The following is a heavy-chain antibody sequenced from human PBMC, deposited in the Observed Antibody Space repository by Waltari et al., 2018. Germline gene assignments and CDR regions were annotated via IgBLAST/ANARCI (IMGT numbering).Heavy chain of an antibody. CDR3: ARYSQDRTYYDCWSGYSRYYGMDV. V-gene: IGHV4-59*01. J-gene: IGHJ6*02. Sequence: QVQLQESGPGLVKPSETLSLTCTVSGGSISSYYWSWIRQPPGKGLEWIGYIYYSGSTNYNPPLPSPLTISLDTSKNQFSLMLSSVTAADTAVYYCARYSQDRTYYDCWSGYSRYYGMDVWGQGTTVTVSS. CDR1: GGSISSYY. D-gene: IGHD3-3*01. CDR2: IYYSGST.